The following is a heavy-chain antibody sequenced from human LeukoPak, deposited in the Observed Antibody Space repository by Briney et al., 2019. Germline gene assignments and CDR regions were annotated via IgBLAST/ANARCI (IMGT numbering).Heavy chain of an antibody. CDR1: GFTFSSYS. J-gene: IGHJ3*02. V-gene: IGHV3-23*01. D-gene: IGHD2-21*02. Sequence: GGSLRLSCAASGFTFSSYSMNWVRQAPGKGLEWASHISSRGGTSHYADSVKGRFTISRDNFKNTLYLQMNSLRAEDTAVYYCARGLCGGDCYTAFDIWGQGTMVTVSS. CDR3: ARGLCGGDCYTAFDI. CDR2: ISSRGGTS.